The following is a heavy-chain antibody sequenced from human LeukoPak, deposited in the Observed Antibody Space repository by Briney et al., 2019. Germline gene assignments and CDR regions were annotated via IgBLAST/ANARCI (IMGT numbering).Heavy chain of an antibody. J-gene: IGHJ6*04. CDR3: AELGITMIGGV. CDR2: ISSSGSTI. Sequence: GRSLRLSCAPSGFNFSTYPMHWVRQAPGKGLEWVSYISSSGSTIYYADSVKGRFTISRDNAKNSLYLQMNSLRAEDTAVYYCAELGITMIGGVWGKGTTVTISS. V-gene: IGHV3-48*03. CDR1: GFNFSTYP. D-gene: IGHD3-10*02.